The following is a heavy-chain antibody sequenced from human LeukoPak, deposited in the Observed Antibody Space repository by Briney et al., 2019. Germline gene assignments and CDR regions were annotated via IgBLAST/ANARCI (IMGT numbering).Heavy chain of an antibody. J-gene: IGHJ6*02. CDR3: AGDRGLPYYYYGMDV. V-gene: IGHV3-53*04. Sequence: GGSLRHSCAASGFTVSSNYMSWVREAPGKGLEWVSVIYSGGSTYYADSVKGRFTISRHNFKNTLYLQMNSLRAEDTAVYYCAGDRGLPYYYYGMDVWGQGTTVAVSS. D-gene: IGHD5-24*01. CDR2: IYSGGST. CDR1: GFTVSSNY.